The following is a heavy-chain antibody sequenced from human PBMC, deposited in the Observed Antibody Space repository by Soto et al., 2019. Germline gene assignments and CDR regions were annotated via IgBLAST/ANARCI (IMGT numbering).Heavy chain of an antibody. Sequence: ASVKVSCKASGYTFTSYGISWVRQAPGQGLEWMGWISVYNGNTNYAQKFQGKVTMTTDTSTSTAYMELRSLRSDDTAVYYCARAITTVTTELIDYWGQGTLVTVSS. V-gene: IGHV1-18*01. CDR3: ARAITTVTTELIDY. CDR2: ISVYNGNT. J-gene: IGHJ4*02. CDR1: GYTFTSYG. D-gene: IGHD4-17*01.